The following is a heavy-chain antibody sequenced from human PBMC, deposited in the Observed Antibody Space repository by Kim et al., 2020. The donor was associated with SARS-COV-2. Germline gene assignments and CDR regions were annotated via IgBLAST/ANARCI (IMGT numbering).Heavy chain of an antibody. CDR2: ST. J-gene: IGHJ5*02. Sequence: STNYNPSLKSRVTISVDTSKNHFSLKLSSVTAADTAVYYCARGTRWFDPWGQGTLVTVSS. CDR3: ARGTRWFDP. V-gene: IGHV4-61*03.